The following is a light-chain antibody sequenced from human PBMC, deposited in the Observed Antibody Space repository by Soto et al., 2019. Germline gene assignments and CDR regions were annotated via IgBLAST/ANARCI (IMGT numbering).Light chain of an antibody. J-gene: IGLJ2*01. CDR1: DVGGYKY. CDR2: DVR. Sequence: QSALTQPASVSGSPGQSITISCSDVGGYKYVSWYQQHTGKVPKVLIYDVRNRPSGVSNRFSGSKSGNTASLTISGLQAEDEADYYCSAYTDSSTLVIFGGGTQLTVL. V-gene: IGLV2-14*01. CDR3: SAYTDSSTLVI.